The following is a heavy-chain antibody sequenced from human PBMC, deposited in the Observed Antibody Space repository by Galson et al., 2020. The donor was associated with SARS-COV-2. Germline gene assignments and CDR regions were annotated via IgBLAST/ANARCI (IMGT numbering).Heavy chain of an antibody. CDR3: ARPATVVSPAFYYYGLDV. CDR1: GLTFSNYS. CDR2: ITSSSTYT. J-gene: IGHJ6*02. D-gene: IGHD2-2*01. V-gene: IGHV3-21*06. Sequence: KIGESLKISCAVSGLTFSNYSMNWVRQAPGKGLEWVSLITSSSTYTYYADSVKGRFTISRDNARNSLYLQMNSLRAEDTAVYFCARPATVVSPAFYYYGLDVWGQGTTVTVSS.